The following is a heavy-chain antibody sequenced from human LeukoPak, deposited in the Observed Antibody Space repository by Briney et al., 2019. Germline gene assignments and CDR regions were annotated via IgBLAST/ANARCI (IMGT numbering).Heavy chain of an antibody. CDR3: AAYYYDSSGYSDY. D-gene: IGHD3-22*01. Sequence: PSETLSLTCTVSGGSISSSSYYWGWIRRPPGKGLEWIGSIYYSGSTYYNPSFKSRVTISVDTSKNQFSLKLSSVTAADTAVYYCAAYYYDSSGYSDYWGQGTLVTVSS. V-gene: IGHV4-39*07. CDR2: IYYSGST. CDR1: GGSISSSSYY. J-gene: IGHJ4*02.